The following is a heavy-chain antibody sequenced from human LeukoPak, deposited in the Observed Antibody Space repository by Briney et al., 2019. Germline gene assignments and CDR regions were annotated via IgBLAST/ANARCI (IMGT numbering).Heavy chain of an antibody. CDR3: ARLAPGGSGSYSSVRWFDP. J-gene: IGHJ5*02. V-gene: IGHV4-61*08. CDR1: GGSISSGGYY. CDR2: IYYSGST. Sequence: SETLSLTCTVSGGSISSGGYYWSWIRQPPGKGLEWIGYIYYSGSTNYNPSLKSRVTISVDTSKNQFSLKLSSVTAADTAVYYCARLAPGGSGSYSSVRWFDPWGQGTLVTVSS. D-gene: IGHD3-10*01.